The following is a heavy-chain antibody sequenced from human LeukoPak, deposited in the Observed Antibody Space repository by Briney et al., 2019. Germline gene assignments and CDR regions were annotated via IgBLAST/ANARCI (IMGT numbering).Heavy chain of an antibody. CDR2: INPNSGGT. J-gene: IGHJ5*02. V-gene: IGHV1-2*02. D-gene: IGHD2-2*01. CDR3: ARGPVVPAASGFDP. Sequence: ASVKVSCKASGGTFSSYAISWVRQAPGQGLEWMGWINPNSGGTNYAQKFQGRVTMTRDTSISTAYMELSRLRSDDTAVYYCARGPVVPAASGFDPWGQGTLVTVSS. CDR1: GGTFSSYA.